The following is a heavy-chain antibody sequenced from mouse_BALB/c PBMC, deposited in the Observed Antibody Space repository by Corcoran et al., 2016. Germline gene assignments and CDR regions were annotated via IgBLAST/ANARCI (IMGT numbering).Heavy chain of an antibody. D-gene: IGHD2-10*01. J-gene: IGHJ4*01. CDR3: ARRAYYGNLYAMDY. CDR2: INPSSGYT. CDR1: GYTFTSYT. Sequence: QVQLQQSAAELARPGASVKMSCKASGYTFTSYTMHWVKQRPGQGLEWIGYINPSSGYTEYNQKFMDKTTLTADKSSSTAYMQLSSLTSEDSAVYYCARRAYYGNLYAMDYWGQGTSVTVSS. V-gene: IGHV1-4*02.